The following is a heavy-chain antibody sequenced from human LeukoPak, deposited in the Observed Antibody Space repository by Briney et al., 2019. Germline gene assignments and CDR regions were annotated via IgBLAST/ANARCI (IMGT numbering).Heavy chain of an antibody. V-gene: IGHV3-23*01. Sequence: GGSLRLSCAASGFTFSSYAMSWVRQAPGKGLEWVSAISGSGGSTYYADSVKGRFTISRDNSKNTLYLQMNSLRAEDMAVYYCAKVSRLDYYASSGYSFNNKWFDPWGQGTLVTVSS. CDR2: ISGSGGST. D-gene: IGHD3-22*01. CDR3: AKVSRLDYYASSGYSFNNKWFDP. J-gene: IGHJ5*02. CDR1: GFTFSSYA.